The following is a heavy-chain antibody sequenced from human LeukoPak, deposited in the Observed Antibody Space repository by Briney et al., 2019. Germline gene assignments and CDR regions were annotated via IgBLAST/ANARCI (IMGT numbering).Heavy chain of an antibody. Sequence: AGGSLRLSCAASGFTFSSYSMTWVRQAPGKGLEWISTISGSGENTYYADSMKGRFTISRDNSKNSLSLQLNSLRAEDTAVYYCARLLRPYGQWLPFDYWGQGTLVTVSS. J-gene: IGHJ4*02. V-gene: IGHV3-23*01. CDR1: GFTFSSYS. CDR3: ARLLRPYGQWLPFDY. D-gene: IGHD5-18*01. CDR2: ISGSGENT.